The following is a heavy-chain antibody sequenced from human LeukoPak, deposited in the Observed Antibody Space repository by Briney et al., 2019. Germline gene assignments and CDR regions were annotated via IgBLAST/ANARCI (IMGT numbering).Heavy chain of an antibody. CDR1: GFTFSSYD. CDR3: ARYDYNNKGGAFDI. D-gene: IGHD4-11*01. V-gene: IGHV3-13*01. J-gene: IGHJ3*02. Sequence: PGGSLRLSCAASGFTFSSYDMHWVRQATGKGLEWVSAIGTAGDTYYPGSVKGRFTISRDNAKNSLYLQMNSLRADDTAVYYCARYDYNNKGGAFDIWGQGTMVTVSS. CDR2: IGTAGDT.